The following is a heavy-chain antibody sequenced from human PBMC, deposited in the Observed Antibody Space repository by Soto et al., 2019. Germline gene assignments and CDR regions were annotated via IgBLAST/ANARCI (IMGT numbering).Heavy chain of an antibody. J-gene: IGHJ5*02. V-gene: IGHV2-5*01. CDR1: GFPLTTRGVG. CDR2: IYWNDDK. Sequence: QITLKESGPSLVQPTQTLTLTCTFSGFPLTTRGVGVGWIRRPPGKALECLALIYWNDDKRYSPSLHSRLSTTNTTSKTQVVLTITNMDPVNTATYYCAQIPNDYQYDWFDPWGQGTLVAVAS. CDR3: AQIPNDYQYDWFDP. D-gene: IGHD3-16*01.